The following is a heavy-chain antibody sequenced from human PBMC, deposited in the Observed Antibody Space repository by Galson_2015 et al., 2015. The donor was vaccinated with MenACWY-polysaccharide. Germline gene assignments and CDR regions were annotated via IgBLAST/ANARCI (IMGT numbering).Heavy chain of an antibody. Sequence: SLRLSCATSGFNFDDYTVHWVRHVPGKGLEWVSGISWNSGRKEYAESVEGRFVISRDNAKKSLYLQMNSLRIEDTALYYCVKARGGHVVTAYFDYWGQGTLVTVSS. J-gene: IGHJ4*02. D-gene: IGHD2-21*02. CDR2: ISWNSGRK. CDR3: VKARGGHVVTAYFDY. CDR1: GFNFDDYT. V-gene: IGHV3-9*01.